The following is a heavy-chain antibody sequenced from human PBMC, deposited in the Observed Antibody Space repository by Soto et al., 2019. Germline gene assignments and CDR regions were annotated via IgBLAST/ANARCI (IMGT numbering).Heavy chain of an antibody. Sequence: QVQLQESGPGLVKPSQTLSLTCTVSGGSISSGDYYWSWIRQPPGKGLEWIGYVYYSGSTYYNPSLKSRVTISVDTSKNQFSLKLSSVTAADTAVYYCARVAECSGGRCYFSVDYWGQGTLVTVSS. CDR2: VYYSGST. J-gene: IGHJ4*02. CDR3: ARVAECSGGRCYFSVDY. CDR1: GGSISSGDYY. V-gene: IGHV4-30-4*01. D-gene: IGHD2-15*01.